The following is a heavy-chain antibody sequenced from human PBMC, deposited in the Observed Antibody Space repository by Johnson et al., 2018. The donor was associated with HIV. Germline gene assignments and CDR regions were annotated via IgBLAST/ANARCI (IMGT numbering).Heavy chain of an antibody. CDR3: VRDQGSGWPTNAFDI. J-gene: IGHJ3*02. V-gene: IGHV3-30*04. CDR2: ITYDGRNK. D-gene: IGHD6-19*01. CDR1: GFTFTFYA. Sequence: QVQLVESGGGVVQPGRSLRLSCAASGFTFTFYAMHWVRQAPGKGLEWVAVITYDGRNKYYADFVKGRFIISRDNSKNMTNLQMNGLSGEDTADYYCVRDQGSGWPTNAFDIWGQGTRVTVSS.